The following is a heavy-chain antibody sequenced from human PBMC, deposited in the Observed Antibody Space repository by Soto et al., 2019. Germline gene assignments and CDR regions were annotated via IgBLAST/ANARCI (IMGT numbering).Heavy chain of an antibody. CDR2: LPPSSGST. J-gene: IGHJ3*01. CDR1: GFTFSTYA. CDR3: AHPRGYGVFYDYDL. V-gene: IGHV3-23*01. Sequence: GGSLRLSCVASGFTFSTYAMSWVRQAQGKGLEWVSALPPSSGSTSSAASMKGRFTISRDNSMNALYLQMNSLIIEHTPVYYCAHPRGYGVFYDYDLRGQRTMVTSSS. D-gene: IGHD4-17*01.